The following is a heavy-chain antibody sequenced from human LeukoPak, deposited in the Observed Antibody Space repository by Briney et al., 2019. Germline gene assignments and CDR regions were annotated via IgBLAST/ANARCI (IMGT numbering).Heavy chain of an antibody. Sequence: SETLSLTCTVSGGSISSSSYYWGWIRQPPGKGLEWIGSIYYSGSTYYNPSLKSRVTISVDTSKNQFSLKLSSVTAADTAVYYCAIPKGVVVAATGAFDIWGQGTMVTVSS. CDR3: AIPKGVVVAATGAFDI. D-gene: IGHD2-15*01. CDR1: GGSISSSSYY. J-gene: IGHJ3*02. V-gene: IGHV4-39*01. CDR2: IYYSGST.